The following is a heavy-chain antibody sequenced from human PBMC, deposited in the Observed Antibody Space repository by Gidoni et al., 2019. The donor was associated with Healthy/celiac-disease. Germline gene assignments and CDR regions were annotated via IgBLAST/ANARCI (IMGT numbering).Heavy chain of an antibody. Sequence: EVQLVESGGGLVQPGGSLGLSCAASGFTFSSYWMSWVRQAPGKGLEWVVNIKQDGSEKYYVDSVKGRFTISRDNAKNSLYLQMNSLRAEDTAVYYCARDMHIVALPFDYWGQGTLVTVSS. D-gene: IGHD5-12*01. J-gene: IGHJ4*02. CDR2: IKQDGSEK. CDR3: ARDMHIVALPFDY. CDR1: GFTFSSYW. V-gene: IGHV3-7*03.